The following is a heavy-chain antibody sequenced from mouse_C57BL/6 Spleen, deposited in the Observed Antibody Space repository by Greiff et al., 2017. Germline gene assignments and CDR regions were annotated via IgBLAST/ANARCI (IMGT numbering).Heavy chain of an antibody. D-gene: IGHD1-1*01. CDR1: GYAFSSYW. CDR2: IYPGDGDT. V-gene: IGHV1-80*01. CDR3: ARSGDYYGSSPLFAY. Sequence: VQLQQSGAELVKPGASVKISCKASGYAFSSYWMNWVKQRPGKGLEWIGQIYPGDGDTNYNGKFKGKATLTADKSSRTAYMQLSSLTSEDSAVYFCARSGDYYGSSPLFAYWGQGTLVTVSA. J-gene: IGHJ3*01.